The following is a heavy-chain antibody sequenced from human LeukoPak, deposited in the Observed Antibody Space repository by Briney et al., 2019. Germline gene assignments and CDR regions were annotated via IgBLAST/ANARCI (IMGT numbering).Heavy chain of an antibody. CDR3: VRRDGYNYPADY. D-gene: IGHD5-24*01. V-gene: IGHV5-51*01. Sequence: GVSLKISCKASGYSFTSYWIGWVCQMPGKGLEWMGIVFPGDSDTRYSPSFQGQVTISADESISTAHLQWSSLKASGTAMYYCVRRDGYNYPADYWGQGTLVTVSS. CDR2: VFPGDSDT. CDR1: GYSFTSYW. J-gene: IGHJ4*02.